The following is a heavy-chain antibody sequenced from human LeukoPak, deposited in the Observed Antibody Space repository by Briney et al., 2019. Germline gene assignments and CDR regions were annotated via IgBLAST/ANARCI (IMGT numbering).Heavy chain of an antibody. CDR1: GFIFGDYA. D-gene: IGHD3-10*01. J-gene: IGHJ4*02. CDR2: ITNSGDRT. CDR3: VKEGVHPHFDH. Sequence: GSLILSCVASGFIFGDYAMGWVRQAPGKGLEWVSAITNSGDRTYYARSVKGRFTISRDNSKNTLYLQMNSLRVEDTAIYYCVKEGVHPHFDHWGQGTLVTVSS. V-gene: IGHV3-23*01.